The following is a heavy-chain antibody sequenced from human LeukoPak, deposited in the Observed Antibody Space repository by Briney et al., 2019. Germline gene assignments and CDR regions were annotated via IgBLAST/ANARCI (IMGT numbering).Heavy chain of an antibody. D-gene: IGHD2-2*01. V-gene: IGHV4-34*10. CDR1: GGSFSGYY. J-gene: IGHJ2*01. CDR2: INHSGST. Sequence: TSETLSLTCAVYGGSFSGYYWSWIRQPPGKGLEWIGEINHSGSTNYNPSLKSRVTMSVDTSKNQFSLKLSSVTAADTAVYYCARYCSSTSCFHWYFDLWGRGTLVTVSS. CDR3: ARYCSSTSCFHWYFDL.